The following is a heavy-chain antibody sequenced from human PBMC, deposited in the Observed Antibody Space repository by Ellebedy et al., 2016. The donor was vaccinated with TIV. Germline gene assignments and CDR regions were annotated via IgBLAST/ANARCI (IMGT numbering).Heavy chain of an antibody. CDR3: AKGRGGGSDSSAPRYYFDY. J-gene: IGHJ4*02. Sequence: GESLKISCVASGFTFSGYAMSWVRQAPGKGLEWVSTISNTGSRTYFADSGKGRFTISRDNSKNTLYLQMNSLRAEDTAVYYCAKGRGGGSDSSAPRYYFDYWGLGTLVTVSS. CDR1: GFTFSGYA. D-gene: IGHD3-22*01. CDR2: ISNTGSRT. V-gene: IGHV3-23*01.